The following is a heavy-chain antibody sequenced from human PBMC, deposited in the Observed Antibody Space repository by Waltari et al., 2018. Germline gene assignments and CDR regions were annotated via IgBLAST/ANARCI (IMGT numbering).Heavy chain of an antibody. D-gene: IGHD3-22*01. Sequence: QVQLVQSGAEVRKPGASVKVSCKASGYTFSNYGIAWVRQAPGQGLEWMGWIRGYNGDTKYGREFEGRRTVTTNTSTNTAHMELGSLRSDDTAVYYCARLYDSSAYYNTYLDPWGQGALVTISS. CDR2: IRGYNGDT. V-gene: IGHV1-18*01. CDR1: GYTFSNYG. J-gene: IGHJ5*02. CDR3: ARLYDSSAYYNTYLDP.